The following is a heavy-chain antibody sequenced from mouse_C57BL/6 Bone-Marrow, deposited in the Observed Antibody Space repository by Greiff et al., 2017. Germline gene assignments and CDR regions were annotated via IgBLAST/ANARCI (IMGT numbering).Heavy chain of an antibody. J-gene: IGHJ4*01. CDR1: GFSLPSYG. D-gene: IGHD2-2*01. CDR3: ATLWLRRRDYAMDD. CDR2: IWGGGST. V-gene: IGHV2-9*01. Sequence: VHLVESGPGLVAPSQSLSITCTVSGFSLPSYGVDWVRQPPGKGLEWLGVIWGGGSTNYNSALMSRLSISKDNSKSQVFLKMNSLQTDDTAMYYCATLWLRRRDYAMDDWGQGTSVTVSS.